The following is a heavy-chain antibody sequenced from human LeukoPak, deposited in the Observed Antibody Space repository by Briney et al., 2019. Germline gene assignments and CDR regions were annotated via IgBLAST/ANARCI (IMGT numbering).Heavy chain of an antibody. V-gene: IGHV3-48*03. CDR3: AREDTVDAFHI. CDR1: GFIFRSYE. J-gene: IGHJ3*02. Sequence: QPGGSLRLSCAASGFIFRSYEMNWVRQAPGKGLEWLSYIGGSGTTIYYADSVKGRFTISRDNAKNSLYLQMYGLRAEDTAVYYCAREDTVDAFHIWGQGTMVTVSS. CDR2: IGGSGTTI. D-gene: IGHD4-17*01.